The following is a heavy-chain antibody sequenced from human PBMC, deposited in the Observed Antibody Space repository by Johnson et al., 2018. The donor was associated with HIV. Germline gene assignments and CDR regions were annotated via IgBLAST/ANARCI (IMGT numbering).Heavy chain of an antibody. D-gene: IGHD3-10*01. CDR3: ARGGLLWFGHPAD. Sequence: VQLVESGGGVVQPGRSLRLSCAASGFTFSNYWMHWVRQAPGKGLVWVSRINTDGTNSTYYADSVKGRFTISRDNAKNSLYLQMNSLRAEDTAVYYCARGGLLWFGHPADWGQGTMVTVSS. J-gene: IGHJ3*01. CDR2: INTDGTNST. V-gene: IGHV3-74*02. CDR1: GFTFSNYW.